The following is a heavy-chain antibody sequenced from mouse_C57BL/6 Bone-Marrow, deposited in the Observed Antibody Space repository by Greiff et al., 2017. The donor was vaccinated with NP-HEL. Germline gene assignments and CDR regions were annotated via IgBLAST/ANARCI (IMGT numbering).Heavy chain of an antibody. CDR1: GFTFSDYY. V-gene: IGHV5-16*01. Sequence: EVKLMESEGGLVQPGSSMKLSCTASGFTFSDYYMAWVRQVPEKGLEWVANINYDGSSTYYLDSLKSRFIISRDNAKNILYLQLSSLKSEATATYYCARANSNYDAMDYWGQGTSVTVSS. D-gene: IGHD2-5*01. CDR3: ARANSNYDAMDY. J-gene: IGHJ4*01. CDR2: INYDGSST.